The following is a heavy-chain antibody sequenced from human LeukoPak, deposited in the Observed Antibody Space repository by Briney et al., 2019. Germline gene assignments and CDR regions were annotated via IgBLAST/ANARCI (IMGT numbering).Heavy chain of an antibody. Sequence: ASVKVSCKASGYTFTGYYMHWVRQAPGQGLEWMGWINPNSGGTNYAQKFQGRVTMTRDTSISTAYMELSRLRSDDTAVYYCARDGSVAGYYYMDVWGKGTTVTISS. D-gene: IGHD6-19*01. J-gene: IGHJ6*03. CDR2: INPNSGGT. V-gene: IGHV1-2*02. CDR1: GYTFTGYY. CDR3: ARDGSVAGYYYMDV.